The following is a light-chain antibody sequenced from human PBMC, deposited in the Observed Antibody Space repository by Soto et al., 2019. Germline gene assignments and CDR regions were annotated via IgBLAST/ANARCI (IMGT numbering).Light chain of an antibody. CDR2: GAS. Sequence: ENVLTQSPGTLSLSPGERATLSCRASQSVSARSLAWYQHKPGQAPRLLIHGASSRATGIPDRFSGSGSGADFTLTISRLEPEDFAVYYCQQYGSSWYTFGQGTKLKIK. CDR1: QSVSARS. J-gene: IGKJ2*01. V-gene: IGKV3-20*01. CDR3: QQYGSSWYT.